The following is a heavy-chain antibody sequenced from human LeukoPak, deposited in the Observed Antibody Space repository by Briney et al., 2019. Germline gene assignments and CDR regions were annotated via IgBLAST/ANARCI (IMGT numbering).Heavy chain of an antibody. D-gene: IGHD3-10*01. Sequence: SGESLKISCKGFGYRFTNYWIGCVRQMPGKGLEWMGIIYPGDSDTRYSPSFQGQVTISADKSINTAYLQSSSLKASDTAMYYCVLAGSGSYYFDYWGQGILVTVSS. J-gene: IGHJ4*02. CDR2: IYPGDSDT. CDR1: GYRFTNYW. CDR3: VLAGSGSYYFDY. V-gene: IGHV5-51*01.